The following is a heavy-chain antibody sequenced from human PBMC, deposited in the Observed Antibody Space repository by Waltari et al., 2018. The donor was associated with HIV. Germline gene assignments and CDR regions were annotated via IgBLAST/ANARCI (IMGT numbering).Heavy chain of an antibody. V-gene: IGHV4-39*02. CDR1: GGSVSSSIYY. CDR3: ARGTYGDALDM. CDR2: VDHRGGT. D-gene: IGHD4-17*01. Sequence: QLHLQESGPGLVKPSETLSLTCNVSGGSVSSSIYYWGWVRQPPGKGLEWIGYVDHRGGTKYNPSLQSLVAIFVDTSKNHVSLKLNSVTAADTAVFFCARGTYGDALDMWGQGTMVIVSS. J-gene: IGHJ3*02.